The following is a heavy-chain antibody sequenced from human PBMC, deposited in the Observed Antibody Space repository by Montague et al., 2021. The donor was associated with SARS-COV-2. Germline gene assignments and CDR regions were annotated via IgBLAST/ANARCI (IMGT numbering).Heavy chain of an antibody. D-gene: IGHD3-10*01. CDR1: GGSMSDHY. V-gene: IGHV4-59*11. J-gene: IGHJ5*02. Sequence: SETLSLTCTVSGGSMSDHYWAWIWQPPGKGLEWLAYTYYSGGINSNASLKSRVPMSVDTSKNQFSLKLTSVTAADTAVFYCARAVSVRRAVNWFDPWGQGTLVTVSS. CDR3: ARAVSVRRAVNWFDP. CDR2: TYYSGGI.